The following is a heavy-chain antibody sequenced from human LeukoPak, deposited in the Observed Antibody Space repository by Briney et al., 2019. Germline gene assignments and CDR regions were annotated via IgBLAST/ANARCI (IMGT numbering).Heavy chain of an antibody. CDR2: ISWDGGST. CDR1: GFTFDDYT. V-gene: IGHV3-43*01. CDR3: AKGDDTDAFDI. J-gene: IGHJ3*02. D-gene: IGHD3-9*01. Sequence: PGGTLRLSCAASGFTFDDYTMHWVRQAPGKGLEWVSLISWDGGSTYYADSVKGRFTISRDNSKNSLYLQMNSLRTEDTALYYCAKGDDTDAFDIWGQGTMVTVSS.